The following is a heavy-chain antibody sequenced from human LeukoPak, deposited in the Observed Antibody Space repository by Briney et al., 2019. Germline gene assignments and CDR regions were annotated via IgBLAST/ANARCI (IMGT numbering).Heavy chain of an antibody. Sequence: PGGSLRLSCAASGFTFSSYWMHWVRQAPGKGLVWVSRINSDGSSTSYADSVKGRFTISRDNAKNTLYLQMNSLRAEDTAVYYCAREVILWFGESPDAFDIWGQGTMVTVSS. CDR1: GFTFSSYW. CDR2: INSDGSST. D-gene: IGHD3-10*01. CDR3: AREVILWFGESPDAFDI. V-gene: IGHV3-74*01. J-gene: IGHJ3*02.